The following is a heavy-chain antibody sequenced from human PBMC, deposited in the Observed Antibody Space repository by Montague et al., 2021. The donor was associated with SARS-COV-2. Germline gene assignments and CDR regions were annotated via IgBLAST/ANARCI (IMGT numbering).Heavy chain of an antibody. J-gene: IGHJ4*02. CDR2: VYYTAAT. V-gene: IGHV4-39*01. CDR1: GGPMNNDIHW. D-gene: IGHD3-3*01. Sequence: SETLSLTCTVAGGPMNNDIHWWAWVRQAQGQGLEWIGRVYYTAATHYNPSIMSRVIVSIDTSHNLFSLTLSSLTAAATAVYYFAREPMGVGGRHYYDLGGQGALVTVSS. CDR3: AREPMGVGGRHYYDL.